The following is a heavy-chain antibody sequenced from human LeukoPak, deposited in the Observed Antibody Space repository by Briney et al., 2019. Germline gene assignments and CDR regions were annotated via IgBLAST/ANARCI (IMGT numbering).Heavy chain of an antibody. J-gene: IGHJ3*02. CDR2: ISAYNGNT. CDR3: ARAGRGSGRGRDAFDI. V-gene: IGHV1-18*01. CDR1: GYTFTSYG. Sequence: GASVKVSCKASGYTFTSYGISWVRQAPGQGLEWMGWISAYNGNTDYAQKLQGRVTMTRDTSTSTAYMELRSLRSDDTAVYYCARAGRGSGRGRDAFDIWGQGTMVTVSS. D-gene: IGHD3-10*01.